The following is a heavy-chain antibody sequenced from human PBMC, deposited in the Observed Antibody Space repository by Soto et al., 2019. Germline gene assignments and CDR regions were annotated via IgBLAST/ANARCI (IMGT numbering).Heavy chain of an antibody. CDR1: AFTFGSYW. J-gene: IGHJ5*02. D-gene: IGHD3-22*01. V-gene: IGHV3-7*01. CDR2: IKQDGSEK. CDR3: ASGSRDLSFDP. Sequence: GGSLRLSCAASAFTFGSYWMSWVRQAPGKGLEWVANIKQDGSEKYYGGSVKGRFTISRDNAKNSLFLQMNSLRAEDTAIYYCASGSRDLSFDPWGQGTLVTVSS.